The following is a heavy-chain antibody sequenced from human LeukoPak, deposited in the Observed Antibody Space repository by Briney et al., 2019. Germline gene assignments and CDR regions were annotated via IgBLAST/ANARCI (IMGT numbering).Heavy chain of an antibody. J-gene: IGHJ4*02. D-gene: IGHD6-13*01. CDR2: ISDTGGNT. CDR1: GFTLSSYA. CDR3: SKGTLYSSRNYFDY. Sequence: PGGSLRLSCAASGFTLSSYAMTWVRQAPGKGLEWVSGISDTGGNTYYADSVKGRFTIYRDNSSNTLYLQLNSLRADDTAVYYFSKGTLYSSRNYFDYWGQGTLVTVSS. V-gene: IGHV3-23*01.